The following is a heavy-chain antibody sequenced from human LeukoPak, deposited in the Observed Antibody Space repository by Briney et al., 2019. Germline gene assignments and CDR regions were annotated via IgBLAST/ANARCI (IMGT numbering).Heavy chain of an antibody. CDR3: ARHPPWSVAGTRYNWFDP. Sequence: SETLSLTCTVSGGSISSYYWSWIRQPPGKGLEWIGYIYYSGGTNYNPSLKSRVTISVDTSKNQFSLKLSSVTAADTAVYYCARHPPWSVAGTRYNWFDPWGQGTLVTVSS. CDR2: IYYSGGT. V-gene: IGHV4-59*08. J-gene: IGHJ5*02. D-gene: IGHD6-19*01. CDR1: GGSISSYY.